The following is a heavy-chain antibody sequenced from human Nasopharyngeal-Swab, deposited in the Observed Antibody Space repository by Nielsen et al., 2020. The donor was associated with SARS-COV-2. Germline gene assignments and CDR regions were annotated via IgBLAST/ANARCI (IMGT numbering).Heavy chain of an antibody. V-gene: IGHV3-23*01. J-gene: IGHJ6*02. CDR3: ARENDYYYYYGMDV. Sequence: GGSLRLSCAASGFTFTSYAMSWVRQAPGKGLEWVSAMSGSGGGAYYADSVKGRFTISRDNAKNSLYLQMNSLRAEDTAVYYCARENDYYYYYGMDVWGQGTTVTVSS. CDR2: MSGSGGGA. CDR1: GFTFTSYA.